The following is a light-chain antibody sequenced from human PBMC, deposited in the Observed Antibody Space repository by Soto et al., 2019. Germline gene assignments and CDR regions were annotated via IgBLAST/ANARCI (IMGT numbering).Light chain of an antibody. V-gene: IGKV3-15*01. CDR1: QSVSNS. Sequence: ETLLTQSPATLSMSPGETATLSCRASQSVSNSLAWYRQRPGQPPSLLIYATSTRATGVPASCTSSGSGTEFTLPISSLQSEDFAVDYCHQYYDWPPWTFGQGTKVEIK. J-gene: IGKJ1*01. CDR3: HQYYDWPPWT. CDR2: ATS.